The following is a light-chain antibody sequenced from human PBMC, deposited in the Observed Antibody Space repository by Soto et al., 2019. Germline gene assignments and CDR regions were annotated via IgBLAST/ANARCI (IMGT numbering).Light chain of an antibody. Sequence: QSVLTQPASVSGSPEQSITISCTGTSSDVGGYNYVSWYQHHPGKAPKVMIYDVSNRPSGVSNRFSGSKSGNTASLTISGLQAEDEADYYCSSYTISSTLVFGGGTKLTVL. J-gene: IGLJ2*01. CDR1: SSDVGGYNY. V-gene: IGLV2-14*03. CDR3: SSYTISSTLV. CDR2: DVS.